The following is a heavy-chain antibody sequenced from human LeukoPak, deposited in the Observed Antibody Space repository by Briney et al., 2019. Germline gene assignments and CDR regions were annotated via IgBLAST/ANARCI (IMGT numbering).Heavy chain of an antibody. J-gene: IGHJ3*02. CDR2: INWNGGST. D-gene: IGHD3-22*01. CDR3: AGHYDSSDYRVDVFDI. CDR1: GFTFDDYG. Sequence: GGSLRLSWAAAGFTFDDYGMSWVRQAAGKGLGWVSGINWNGGSTGYADSVKGRFTTARDNAKNSMYLQINSLRAEDMDVYYCAGHYDSSDYRVDVFDIWGQGTMVTVSS. V-gene: IGHV3-20*04.